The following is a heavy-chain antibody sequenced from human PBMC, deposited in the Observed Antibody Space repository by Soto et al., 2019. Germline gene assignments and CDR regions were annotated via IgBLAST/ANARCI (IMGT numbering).Heavy chain of an antibody. CDR3: AKSPNPASATPSYYGMDV. CDR2: IIPVLGVE. J-gene: IGHJ6*02. V-gene: IGHV1-69*02. D-gene: IGHD2-15*01. Sequence: QVQLVQSGAEVKKPGSSVKVSCKASGGSFTSFIVTWVRQAPGQGLEWMGRIIPVLGVEYYAQKFQGRVTITADKSTNTAYMEMSSLRSEDTAVYYCAKSPNPASATPSYYGMDVWGLGTTVTVSS. CDR1: GGSFTSFI.